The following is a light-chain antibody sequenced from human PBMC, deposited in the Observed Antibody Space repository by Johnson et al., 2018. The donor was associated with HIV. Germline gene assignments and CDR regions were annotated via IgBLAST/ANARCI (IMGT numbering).Light chain of an antibody. CDR2: DNN. CDR3: GTWDTSLNSSDYV. V-gene: IGLV1-51*01. Sequence: HSVLTQPPSVSAAPGQKVTISCSGSSSNIGNNYVSWYQQLPGTAPKVLIYDNNKRPTGIPDRFSGSKSGTSATLGITGLQTGAEADYYCGTWDTSLNSSDYVFGTGTKVTVL. J-gene: IGLJ1*01. CDR1: SSNIGNNY.